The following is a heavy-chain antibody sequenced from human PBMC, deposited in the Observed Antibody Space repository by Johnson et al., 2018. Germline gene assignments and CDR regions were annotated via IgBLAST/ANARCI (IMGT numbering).Heavy chain of an antibody. D-gene: IGHD2-21*01. J-gene: IGHJ6*02. V-gene: IGHV3-7*03. CDR1: GFTFSSYW. CDR2: ITQDGSEK. Sequence: VQLVESGGGLVQPGGSLRLSCAASGFTFSSYWMSWVRQAPGKGLEWVANITQDGSEKYYVDSVKGRFTISRDNAKNSLYLQMNGLRVEDTAVYYCARSPRAYGVPYYYYGMDVWGQGTTVTVSS. CDR3: ARSPRAYGVPYYYYGMDV.